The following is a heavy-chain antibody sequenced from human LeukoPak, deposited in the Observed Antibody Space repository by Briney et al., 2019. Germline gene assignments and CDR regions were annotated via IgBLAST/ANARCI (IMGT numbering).Heavy chain of an antibody. CDR2: ISYDGSNK. V-gene: IGHV3-30*04. CDR3: ARAIAAAGPYYFDY. J-gene: IGHJ4*02. CDR1: GFTFSSYA. D-gene: IGHD6-13*01. Sequence: GGSLRLSCAASGFTFSSYAMHWVRQAPGKGLEWVAVISYDGSNKYYADSVKGRFTISRDNSKNTLYLQMNSLRAEDTAVYYCARAIAAAGPYYFDYWDQGTLVTVSS.